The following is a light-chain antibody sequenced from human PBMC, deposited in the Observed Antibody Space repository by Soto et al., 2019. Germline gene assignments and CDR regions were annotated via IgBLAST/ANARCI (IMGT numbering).Light chain of an antibody. Sequence: QSALAQPASVSGSPGQSITISCTGTSSDVGSYNSVSWYQQYPGKAPTLLIHDVSNRPSGVSNRFSGSKSGSTASLTISGLQGDDEADYYCSSFTSSSSYVFGSGTKVTVL. CDR2: DVS. J-gene: IGLJ1*01. V-gene: IGLV2-14*03. CDR3: SSFTSSSSYV. CDR1: SSDVGSYNS.